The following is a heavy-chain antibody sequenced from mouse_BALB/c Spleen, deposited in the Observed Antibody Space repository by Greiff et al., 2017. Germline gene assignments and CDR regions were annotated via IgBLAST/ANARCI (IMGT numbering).Heavy chain of an antibody. J-gene: IGHJ3*01. Sequence: EVKLMESGPGLVKPSQSLSLTCSVTGYSITSGYYWNWIRQFPGNKLEWMGYISYDGSNNYNPSLKNRISITRDTSKNQFFLKLNSVTTEDTATYYCAREGEITTVVPFAYWGQGTLVTVSA. D-gene: IGHD1-1*01. CDR3: AREGEITTVVPFAY. CDR1: GYSITSGYY. CDR2: ISYDGSN. V-gene: IGHV3-6*02.